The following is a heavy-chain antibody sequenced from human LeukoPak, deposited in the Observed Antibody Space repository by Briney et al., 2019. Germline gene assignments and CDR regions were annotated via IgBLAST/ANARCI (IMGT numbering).Heavy chain of an antibody. CDR1: GFTFSSYG. D-gene: IGHD3-10*01. CDR2: IWYDGSNK. CDR3: ARDSYGLYAFDI. J-gene: IGHJ3*02. Sequence: PGGSLRLSCAASGFTFSSYGMHWVRQAPGKGLEWVAVIWYDGSNKYYADSVKGRFTISRDNSKNTLYLQMNSLRAEDTAVYYCARDSYGLYAFDIWGQGTMVTVSS. V-gene: IGHV3-33*08.